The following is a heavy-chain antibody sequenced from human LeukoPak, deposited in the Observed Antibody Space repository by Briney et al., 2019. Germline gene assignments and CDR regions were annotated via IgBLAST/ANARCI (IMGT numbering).Heavy chain of an antibody. D-gene: IGHD2/OR15-2a*01. Sequence: SETLSLTCTVSGDSISISSDYWGWIRQPPGKGLEWIGSIYYSGSTYYNPSLKSRVTVSVDTSKNQFSLKLSSVTAADTAVYYCARLRRNIANHWGQGTLVTVSS. CDR2: IYYSGST. CDR3: ARLRRNIANH. J-gene: IGHJ5*02. V-gene: IGHV4-39*01. CDR1: GDSISISSDY.